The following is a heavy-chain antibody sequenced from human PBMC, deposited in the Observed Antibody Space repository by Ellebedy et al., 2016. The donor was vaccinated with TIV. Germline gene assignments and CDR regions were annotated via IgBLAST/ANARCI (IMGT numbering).Heavy chain of an antibody. Sequence: MPSETLSLTCGVSGGSINSDNYWCWVRQSPGRGLEWIGEVYHSGHTNYNPSLRSRVSISVDKSKSQFSLRLRSMTAADTAVYYCARDWTRGGGYFASWFDPWGQGTPVTVSS. D-gene: IGHD2/OR15-2a*01. V-gene: IGHV4-4*02. J-gene: IGHJ5*02. CDR1: GGSINSDNY. CDR3: ARDWTRGGGYFASWFDP. CDR2: VYHSGHT.